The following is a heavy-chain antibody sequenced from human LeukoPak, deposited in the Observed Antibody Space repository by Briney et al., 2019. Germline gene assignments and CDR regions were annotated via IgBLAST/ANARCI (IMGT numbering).Heavy chain of an antibody. CDR3: ARTGSTGGY. D-gene: IGHD1-1*01. Sequence: PSETLSLTCTVSGGSVSGSNYYCSWIRQSPGKGLEWIGYIHYSGSTVYNPSLKSRVTMSIDTSKNQFSLNLSSVTAADTAVYYCARTGSTGGYWGQGTLVTVSS. CDR1: GGSVSGSNYY. V-gene: IGHV4-61*01. J-gene: IGHJ4*02. CDR2: IHYSGST.